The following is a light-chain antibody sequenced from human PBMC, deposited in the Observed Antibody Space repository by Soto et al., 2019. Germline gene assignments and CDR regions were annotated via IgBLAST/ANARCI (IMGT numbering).Light chain of an antibody. Sequence: QSALTQPPSASGSPGQSVAISCSGTSSDVGGYNYVSWYQQHPGKAPKLMIYDVNKRPSGVPDRFSGSKSGNAASLTVSGLQAEDEADYYCISYAGSNKPAFGGGTK. CDR2: DVN. CDR1: SSDVGGYNY. J-gene: IGLJ2*01. CDR3: ISYAGSNKPA. V-gene: IGLV2-8*01.